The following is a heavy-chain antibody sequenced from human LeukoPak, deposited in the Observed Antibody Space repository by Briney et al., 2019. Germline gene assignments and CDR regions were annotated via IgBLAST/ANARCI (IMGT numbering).Heavy chain of an antibody. J-gene: IGHJ4*02. Sequence: PGGSLRLSCVVSGFTFSSYAMSWVRQAPGKGLEWVSGISSSGGSTYYADSVKGRFTISRDNSKDTLYLQMNSLRAEDTAVYYCAKSPGSRSYPHYFDYWGQGTLVTVSS. V-gene: IGHV3-23*01. CDR1: GFTFSSYA. D-gene: IGHD3-10*01. CDR2: ISSSGGST. CDR3: AKSPGSRSYPHYFDY.